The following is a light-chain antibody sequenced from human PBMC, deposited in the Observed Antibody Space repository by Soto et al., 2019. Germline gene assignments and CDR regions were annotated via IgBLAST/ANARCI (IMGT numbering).Light chain of an antibody. CDR3: QSYDSSLSAL. CDR1: SSNIGAGYD. CDR2: GTS. J-gene: IGLJ3*02. Sequence: QSVLTQPPSVSGAPGQRVTISCTGSSSNIGAGYDVHWYQQLPGTAPKLLIYGTSNRPSGVPDRFSGSKSGTSASLAITGLQDEDEADYYCQSYDSSLSALFGGGTKLTVL. V-gene: IGLV1-40*01.